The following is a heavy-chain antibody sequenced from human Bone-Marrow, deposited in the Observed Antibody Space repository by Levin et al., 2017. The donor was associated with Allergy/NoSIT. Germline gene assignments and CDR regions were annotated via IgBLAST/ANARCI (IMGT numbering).Heavy chain of an antibody. CDR1: GFPFSYYS. CDR2: ISYDGNNK. CDR3: ARGRHTVMELAFDY. V-gene: IGHV3-30-3*01. J-gene: IGHJ4*01. Sequence: RGESLKISCAASGFPFSYYSMHWVRQAPGKGLEWVAVISYDGNNKNYADSVKGRFTISRDTSNNTLYVQMNSLRGEDTAVYYCARGRHTVMELAFDYWGQGTLVTVSS. D-gene: IGHD1-26*01.